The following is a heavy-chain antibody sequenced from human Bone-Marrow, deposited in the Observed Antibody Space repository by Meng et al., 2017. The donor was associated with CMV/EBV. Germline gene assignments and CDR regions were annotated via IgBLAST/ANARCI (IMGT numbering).Heavy chain of an antibody. CDR1: GYSLTANY. CDR2: INPSNGAT. CDR3: ARDPAAAHTGAYFDL. Sequence: SGYSLTANYIHWMRQAPGQGFEWMGIINPSNGATSSAQKFQGTITMTRDTSTGTVFLELRSLKYEDTAVYHCARDPAAAHTGAYFDLWGQGTLVTVSS. V-gene: IGHV1-46*01. J-gene: IGHJ4*02. D-gene: IGHD6-13*01.